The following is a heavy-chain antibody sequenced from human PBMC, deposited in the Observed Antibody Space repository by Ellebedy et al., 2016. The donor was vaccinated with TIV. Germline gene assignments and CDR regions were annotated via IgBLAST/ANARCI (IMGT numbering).Heavy chain of an antibody. Sequence: ASVKVSCKASGGTFSSYGINWVRQAPGHGLEWMGRIIPILGRPDYAQTFQGRVTIYADKSTGTPYLELSTLRSEDTAVYYCATDSRYSYGYRFNFWGQGTLVIVSS. D-gene: IGHD5-18*01. J-gene: IGHJ4*02. V-gene: IGHV1-69*04. CDR1: GGTFSSYG. CDR2: IIPILGRP. CDR3: ATDSRYSYGYRFNF.